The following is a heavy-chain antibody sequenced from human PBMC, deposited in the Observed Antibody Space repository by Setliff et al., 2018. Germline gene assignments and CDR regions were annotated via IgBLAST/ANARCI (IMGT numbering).Heavy chain of an antibody. J-gene: IGHJ5*02. Sequence: NPSETLSLTCTVSGASISSGTYHWAWIRQPPGKGLEWIGRIHYRGTTYSNASLASRLTISLDTSKNQFSLKLNSVTAADTAVYYCARDPVKQLVNWFDPWGQGTLVTVSS. V-gene: IGHV4-39*07. CDR2: IHYRGTT. D-gene: IGHD3-10*01. CDR1: GASISSGTYH. CDR3: ARDPVKQLVNWFDP.